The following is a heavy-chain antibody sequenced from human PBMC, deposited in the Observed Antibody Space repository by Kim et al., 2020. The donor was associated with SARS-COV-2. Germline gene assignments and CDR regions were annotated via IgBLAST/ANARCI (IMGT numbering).Heavy chain of an antibody. CDR3: ARDRGMVATNFDS. J-gene: IGHJ4*02. D-gene: IGHD5-12*01. V-gene: IGHV3-11*06. Sequence: YAGSVKGRFTIARDTAKNSLYLQMNGLRAEDTAVYYCARDRGMVATNFDSWGQGTLVTVSS.